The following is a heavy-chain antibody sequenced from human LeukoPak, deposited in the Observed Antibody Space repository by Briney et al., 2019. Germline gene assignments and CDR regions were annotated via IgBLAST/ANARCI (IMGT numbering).Heavy chain of an antibody. V-gene: IGHV4-4*09. CDR3: ARRDKYNWNYGGFDP. J-gene: IGHJ5*02. CDR1: GGSISSYY. Sequence: SETLSLTCTVSGGSISSYYWSWIRQPPGKGLEWIGYIYTSGSTNYNPSLKSRVTISVDTSKNQFSLKLSSVTAADTAVYYCARRDKYNWNYGGFDPWGQGTLVTVSS. D-gene: IGHD1-7*01. CDR2: IYTSGST.